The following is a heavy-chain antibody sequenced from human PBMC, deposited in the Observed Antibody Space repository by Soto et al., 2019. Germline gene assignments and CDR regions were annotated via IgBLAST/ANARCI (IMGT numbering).Heavy chain of an antibody. V-gene: IGHV3-30-3*01. Sequence: QVQLVESGGGVVQPGRSLRLSCAASGFTFSSYAMHWVRQAPGKGLEWVAVISYDGSNKYYADSVKGRFTISRDNSKNTLYLLMNSLRAEDTAVYYCARRRGYSYGRSDYWGQGTLVTVSS. CDR2: ISYDGSNK. CDR3: ARRRGYSYGRSDY. J-gene: IGHJ4*02. D-gene: IGHD5-18*01. CDR1: GFTFSSYA.